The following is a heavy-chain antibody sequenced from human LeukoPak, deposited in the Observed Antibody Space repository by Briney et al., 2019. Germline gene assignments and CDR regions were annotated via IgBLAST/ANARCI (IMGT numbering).Heavy chain of an antibody. CDR3: ARGGGSGYYYFAPIWYFDY. CDR1: GGSFSGCY. V-gene: IGHV4-34*01. Sequence: PSETLSLTCAVCGGSFSGCYWSWIRQPPGKGLEWIGEINHSGSTNYNPSLKSRVTISVDTSKNQFSLKLSSVTAADTAVYYCARGGGSGYYYFAPIWYFDYWGQGTLVTVSS. D-gene: IGHD3-22*01. J-gene: IGHJ4*02. CDR2: INHSGST.